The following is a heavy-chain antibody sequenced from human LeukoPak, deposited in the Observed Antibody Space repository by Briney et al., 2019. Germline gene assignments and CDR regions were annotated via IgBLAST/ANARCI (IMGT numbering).Heavy chain of an antibody. D-gene: IGHD3-16*01. CDR1: GFSFSSYA. Sequence: GGSLRLSCAASGFSFSSYAMSWVRQAPGKGLEWVSAISGSGGSAYYADSVKGRFTISRDNSKNTLYLQMNSLRAEDTAVYYCAKVAGSYRTFDYWGQGTLVTVSS. CDR2: ISGSGGSA. J-gene: IGHJ4*02. CDR3: AKVAGSYRTFDY. V-gene: IGHV3-23*01.